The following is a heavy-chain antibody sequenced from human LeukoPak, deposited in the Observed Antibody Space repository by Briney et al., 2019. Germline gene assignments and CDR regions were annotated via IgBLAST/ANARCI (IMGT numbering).Heavy chain of an antibody. CDR3: ARAGWFGEFCDY. CDR1: GFTFSSYW. D-gene: IGHD3-10*01. V-gene: IGHV3-74*01. CDR2: INSDGSST. J-gene: IGHJ4*02. Sequence: PGGSLRLSCAASGFTFSSYWMHWVRQAPGKGLVWVSRINSDGSSTSYADSVKGRFTISRDNAKNSLYLQMNSLRAEDTAVYYCARAGWFGEFCDYWGQGTLVTVSS.